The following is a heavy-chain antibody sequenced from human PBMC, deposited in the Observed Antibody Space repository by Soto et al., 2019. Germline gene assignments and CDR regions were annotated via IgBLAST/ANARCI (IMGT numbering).Heavy chain of an antibody. CDR1: GYTVTDYW. CDR3: ARNISNFRYYSDAQDV. Sequence: GESLKISCKGSGYTVTDYWIGWVRQLPGKGLEWMGIIYPGASATRYSPSFQGHVTITVDKSTSTAYLQWNNLKASDTALYYCARNISNFRYYSDAQDVRGQGTKVTVSS. CDR2: IYPGASAT. D-gene: IGHD2-15*01. V-gene: IGHV5-51*01. J-gene: IGHJ6*02.